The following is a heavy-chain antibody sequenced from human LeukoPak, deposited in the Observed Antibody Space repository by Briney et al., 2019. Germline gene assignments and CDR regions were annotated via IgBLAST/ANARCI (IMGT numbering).Heavy chain of an antibody. CDR2: FFFPGNT. J-gene: IGHJ4*02. D-gene: IGHD6-13*01. CDR3: ARGRGSSWYPIDY. Sequence: SETLSLTCTVSGGSISSTNYYWGWIRQPPGKGLEWVGSFFFPGNTFYNPSLKSRVTISVDTSKNQFSLTLSSVTAADTAVYYCARGRGSSWYPIDYWGQGTLVTVSS. CDR1: GGSISSTNYY. V-gene: IGHV4-39*01.